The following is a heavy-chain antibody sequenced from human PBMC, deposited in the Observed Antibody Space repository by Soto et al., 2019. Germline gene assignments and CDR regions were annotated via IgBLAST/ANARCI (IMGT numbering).Heavy chain of an antibody. CDR1: GGSIGGTTYS. Sequence: QLQLQESGSGLVKPSQTLSLTCAVSGGSIGGTTYSWSWIRQPPGKGLEWIGYIYDSGNTYYNPSLKGQFSISGDRSKDQFSLKLSSVAAADTAVYYCARGQGAAAGHSNFDYWGQGALVTVSS. D-gene: IGHD6-13*01. CDR3: ARGQGAAAGHSNFDY. V-gene: IGHV4-30-2*01. J-gene: IGHJ4*02. CDR2: IYDSGNT.